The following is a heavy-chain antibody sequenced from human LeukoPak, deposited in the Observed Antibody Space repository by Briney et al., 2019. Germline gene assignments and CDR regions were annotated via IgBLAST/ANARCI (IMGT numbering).Heavy chain of an antibody. D-gene: IGHD4-17*01. CDR1: GGSISSYY. V-gene: IGHV4-59*08. J-gene: IGHJ4*02. Sequence: SETLSLTCTVSGGSISSYYWSWIRQPPGKGLEWIGYIYYSGSTNHNPSLKSRVTISVDTSKNQFSLKLSSVTAADTAVYYCARSGDYVYFDYWGQGTLVTVSS. CDR3: ARSGDYVYFDY. CDR2: IYYSGST.